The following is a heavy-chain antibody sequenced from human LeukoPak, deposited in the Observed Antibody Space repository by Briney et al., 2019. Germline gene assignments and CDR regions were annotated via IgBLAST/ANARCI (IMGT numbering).Heavy chain of an antibody. CDR2: INHSGST. CDR3: ARGPIVVVPAARGWFDP. D-gene: IGHD2-2*01. V-gene: IGHV4-34*01. CDR1: GGSFSGYY. J-gene: IGHJ5*02. Sequence: SETLSLTCAVYGGSFSGYYWSWIRQPPGKGLEWIGEINHSGSTNDNPSLKSRVTISVDTSKNQFFLKLSSVAAADTAVYYWARGPIVVVPAARGWFDPWGQGTLVTVSS.